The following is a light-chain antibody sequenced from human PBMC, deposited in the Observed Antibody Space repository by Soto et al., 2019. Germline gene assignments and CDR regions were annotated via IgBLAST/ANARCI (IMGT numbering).Light chain of an antibody. CDR2: DAS. V-gene: IGKV1-5*01. CDR3: RPLTSYPRT. Sequence: ASQSISYWLAWYQQKPGNAPKLLIYDASSLESGVPSRFSGSGSGTEVTRTICSLQPGAFATYYCRPLTSYPRTFGQGTKVDIK. CDR1: QSISYW. J-gene: IGKJ1*01.